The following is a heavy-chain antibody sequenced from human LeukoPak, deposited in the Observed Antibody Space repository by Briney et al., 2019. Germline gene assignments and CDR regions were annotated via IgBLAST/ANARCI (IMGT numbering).Heavy chain of an antibody. V-gene: IGHV3-53*01. J-gene: IGHJ4*02. CDR1: ELTVRNNY. CDR2: LYPGGGT. D-gene: IGHD6-25*01. Sequence: GGSLRLSCAASELTVRNNYMGWVRQAPGKGLEWVSVLYPGGGTYYADSVKGRFTISRDNSKNTLYLQMNSLRAEDTAVYYCAKAASAAPHDYFDYWGQGTLVTVSS. CDR3: AKAASAAPHDYFDY.